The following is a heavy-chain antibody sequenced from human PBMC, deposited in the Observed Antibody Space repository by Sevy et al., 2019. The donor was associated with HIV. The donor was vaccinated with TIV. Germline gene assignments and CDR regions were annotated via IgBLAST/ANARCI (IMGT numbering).Heavy chain of an antibody. V-gene: IGHV3-23*01. CDR1: GFTFVTYA. CDR2: IYGSGVAP. J-gene: IGHJ3*01. CDR3: AGARYDSSGSFDAFDV. D-gene: IGHD3-22*01. Sequence: GGSVRLSCKPSGFTFVTYAMNWVRQFPGKGLEWVSTIYGSGVAPYYADSVKGRFTISRDNSKNTLYLQMNSLRTEDTALYYCAGARYDSSGSFDAFDVWGQGTMVTVSS.